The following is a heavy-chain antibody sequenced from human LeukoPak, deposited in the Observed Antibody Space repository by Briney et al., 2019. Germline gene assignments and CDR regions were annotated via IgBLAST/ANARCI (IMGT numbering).Heavy chain of an antibody. D-gene: IGHD5-24*01. CDR3: ARAPLRVEMATIRGSYFDY. CDR2: IFYSGST. V-gene: IGHV4-59*01. J-gene: IGHJ4*02. CDR1: GGSIRSYY. Sequence: SETLSLTCTVSGGSIRSYYWSWIRQPPGKGLEWIGNIFYSGSTNYNPSLKSRVTISVDTSKNQFSLKLSSVTAADTAVYYCARAPLRVEMATIRGSYFDYWGQGTLVTVSS.